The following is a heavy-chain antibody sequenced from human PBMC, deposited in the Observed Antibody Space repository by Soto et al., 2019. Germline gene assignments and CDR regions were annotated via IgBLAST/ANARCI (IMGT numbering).Heavy chain of an antibody. D-gene: IGHD3-16*02. J-gene: IGHJ6*02. V-gene: IGHV4-39*01. CDR1: GGSISSSSYY. CDR2: IYYSGST. Sequence: QLQLQESGPGLVKPSETLSLTCTVSGGSISSSSYYWGWIRQPPGKGLEWIGSIYYSGSTYYNPSLKSRVTISVDTSKNQFSLKLSSVTAADTAVYYCARHEERWPYDYVWGSYRYYYYYGMDVWGQGTTVTVSS. CDR3: ARHEERWPYDYVWGSYRYYYYYGMDV.